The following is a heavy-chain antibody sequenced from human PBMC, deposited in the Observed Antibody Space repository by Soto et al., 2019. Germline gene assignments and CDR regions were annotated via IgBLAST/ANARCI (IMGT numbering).Heavy chain of an antibody. J-gene: IGHJ5*02. D-gene: IGHD2-2*01. CDR3: ARVIPGVEDWFDP. CDR2: IGAYTDTP. Sequence: ASVKVSCKASGYTFTNFGVTWVRRAPGQGLEWMGWIGAYTDTPNYAQKFQGRVTMTIDTSTSTAYMDLRSLTSDDTAVYYCARVIPGVEDWFDPWGQGTLVTVSS. V-gene: IGHV1-18*01. CDR1: GYTFTNFG.